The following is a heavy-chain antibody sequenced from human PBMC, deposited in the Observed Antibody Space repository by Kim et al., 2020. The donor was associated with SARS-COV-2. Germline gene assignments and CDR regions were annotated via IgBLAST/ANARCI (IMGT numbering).Heavy chain of an antibody. V-gene: IGHV1-2*02. J-gene: IGHJ4*02. CDR3: ARDEQLWLRVGYYFDY. CDR2: INPNSGGT. CDR1: GYTFTGYY. Sequence: ASVKVSCKASGYTFTGYYMHWVRQAPGQGLEWMGWINPNSGGTNYAQKFQGRVTMTRDTSISTAYMELSRLSSDDTAVYYCARDEQLWLRVGYYFDYWGQGTLVTVSS. D-gene: IGHD5-18*01.